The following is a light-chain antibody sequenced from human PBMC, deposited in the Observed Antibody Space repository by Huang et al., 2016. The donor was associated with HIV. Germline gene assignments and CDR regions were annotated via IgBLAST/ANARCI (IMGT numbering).Light chain of an antibody. CDR3: QHYANWPWFT. Sequence: EIVMTQSPATLSVSPGERATLSCRASRSVSSNLAWYQQKPGQAPRRLIYGAATRATGIPARFSGSGSGTEFTLTINSLQSEDFAVYYCQHYANWPWFTFGQGTKL. J-gene: IGKJ2*01. CDR1: RSVSSN. V-gene: IGKV3-15*01. CDR2: GAA.